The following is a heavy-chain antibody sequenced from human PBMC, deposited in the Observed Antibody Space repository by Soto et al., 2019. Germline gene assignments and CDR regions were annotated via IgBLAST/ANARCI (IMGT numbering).Heavy chain of an antibody. V-gene: IGHV3-13*01. CDR1: GFPFSLYD. J-gene: IGHJ4*02. CDR2: IGTAGDT. D-gene: IGHD3-10*01. Sequence: GGSLILSCEAYGFPFSLYDMHWVRQATGKGLEWVSAIGTAGDTYYPGSVKGRFTISRENAKNSLYLQMNSLRAGDTAVYYCARDLGSRTFDYWGQGTLVTVSS. CDR3: ARDLGSRTFDY.